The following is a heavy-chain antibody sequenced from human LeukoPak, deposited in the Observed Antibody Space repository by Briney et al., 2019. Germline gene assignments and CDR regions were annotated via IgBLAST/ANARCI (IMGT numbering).Heavy chain of an antibody. CDR1: GFTFSNFA. CDR2: ITGDYAT. D-gene: IGHD3-22*01. J-gene: IGHJ5*02. Sequence: GGSLRLSCAASGFTFSNFAMMWVRQAPGKGLEWVSSITGDYATYSADPAKGRFTTSRDNSKNIVYLQMDSLRDDDTAVYYCAKGAASGLVDWFDPRGQGTLVTVSS. CDR3: AKGAASGLVDWFDP. V-gene: IGHV3-23*01.